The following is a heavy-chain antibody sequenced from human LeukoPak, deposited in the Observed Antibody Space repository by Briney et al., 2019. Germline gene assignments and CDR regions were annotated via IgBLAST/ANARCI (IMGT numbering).Heavy chain of an antibody. Sequence: GGSLRLSCAASGFTFSRFWMNWVRQAPGRGLEWVANIDQGGGRNNYVDSVKGRFTISRDNAKNSLFLEMSSLRADDTAVYFCARDVEGGTFDIWGQGTTVTVSS. CDR2: IDQGGGRN. D-gene: IGHD3-16*01. V-gene: IGHV3-7*05. CDR3: ARDVEGGTFDI. CDR1: GFTFSRFW. J-gene: IGHJ3*02.